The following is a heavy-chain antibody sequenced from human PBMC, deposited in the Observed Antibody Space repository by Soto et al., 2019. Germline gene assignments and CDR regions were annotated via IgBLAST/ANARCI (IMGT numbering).Heavy chain of an antibody. CDR2: IWYDGSNK. Sequence: GGSLRLSCAASGFTFSSYGMHWVRQAPGKGLEWVAVIWYDGSNKYYADSVKGRFTISRDNSKNTLYLQMNSLRAEDTAVYYCASRTSSIAVAATFFDYWGQGTLVTVSS. D-gene: IGHD6-19*01. CDR3: ASRTSSIAVAATFFDY. J-gene: IGHJ4*02. V-gene: IGHV3-33*01. CDR1: GFTFSSYG.